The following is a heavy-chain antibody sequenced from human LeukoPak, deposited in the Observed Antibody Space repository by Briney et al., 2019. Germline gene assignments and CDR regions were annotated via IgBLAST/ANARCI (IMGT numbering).Heavy chain of an antibody. J-gene: IGHJ4*02. CDR2: IYTSGST. CDR3: ARVGTAMVTGHYFDY. Sequence: SQTLSLTCTVSGGSISSGSYYWSWIRQPAGKGLEWIGRIYTSGSTNYNPSLKSRVTISVDTSKNQFSLKLSSVTAADTAVYYCARVGTAMVTGHYFDYWGQGTLVTVSS. CDR1: GGSISSGSYY. V-gene: IGHV4-61*02. D-gene: IGHD5-18*01.